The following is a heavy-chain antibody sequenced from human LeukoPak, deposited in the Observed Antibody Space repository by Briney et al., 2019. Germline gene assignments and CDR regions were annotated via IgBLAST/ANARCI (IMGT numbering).Heavy chain of an antibody. Sequence: ASVKVSCKASGGTFSSYAISWVRQAPGQGLEWMGRIIPILGIANYAQKFQGRVTITADKSTSTAYMELSSLRSEDTAVYYCARDAPFSIWPRATYYFDYWGQGTLVTVSS. CDR2: IIPILGIA. CDR1: GGTFSSYA. CDR3: ARDAPFSIWPRATYYFDY. J-gene: IGHJ4*02. D-gene: IGHD1-26*01. V-gene: IGHV1-69*04.